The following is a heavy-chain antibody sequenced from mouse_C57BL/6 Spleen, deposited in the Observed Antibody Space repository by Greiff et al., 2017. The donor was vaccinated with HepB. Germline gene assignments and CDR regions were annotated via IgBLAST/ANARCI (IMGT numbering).Heavy chain of an antibody. Sequence: EVQLVESGGGLVKPGGSLKLSCAASGFTFSSYAMSWVRQTPEKRLEWVATISDGGSYTYYPDNVKGRFPISRDNAKNNLYLQMSHLKSEDTAMYYCARDDYALDYWGQGTTLTVSS. V-gene: IGHV5-4*01. J-gene: IGHJ2*01. CDR1: GFTFSSYA. CDR3: ARDDYALDY. D-gene: IGHD2-4*01. CDR2: ISDGGSYT.